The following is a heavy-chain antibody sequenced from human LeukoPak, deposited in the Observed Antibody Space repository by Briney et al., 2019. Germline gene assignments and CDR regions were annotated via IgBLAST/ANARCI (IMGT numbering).Heavy chain of an antibody. Sequence: HPGGSLRLSCAASGFTFSSYAMSWVRQAPGKGLEWVSAISGSGGSTSYAQKFQGRVTMTRDTSTSTVYMELSSLRSEDTAVYYCARDPQLHFVDNYYYYMDVWGKGTTVTFSS. V-gene: IGHV3-23*01. D-gene: IGHD1-1*01. CDR3: ARDPQLHFVDNYYYYMDV. CDR1: GFTFSSYA. J-gene: IGHJ6*03. CDR2: ISGSGGST.